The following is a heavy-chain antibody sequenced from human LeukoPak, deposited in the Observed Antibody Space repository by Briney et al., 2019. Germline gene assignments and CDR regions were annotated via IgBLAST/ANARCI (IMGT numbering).Heavy chain of an antibody. J-gene: IGHJ6*02. CDR2: ISGSGGST. Sequence: GGSLRLSCAASGFTFSSYAMSWVRQAPGKGLEWVSAISGSGGSTYYADSVKGRFTISRDNSKNTLYLQMNSLRAEDTAVYYCAKDGRWDIVVVPAANYYYYYGMDVWGQGTTVTVSS. D-gene: IGHD2-2*01. CDR3: AKDGRWDIVVVPAANYYYYYGMDV. CDR1: GFTFSSYA. V-gene: IGHV3-23*01.